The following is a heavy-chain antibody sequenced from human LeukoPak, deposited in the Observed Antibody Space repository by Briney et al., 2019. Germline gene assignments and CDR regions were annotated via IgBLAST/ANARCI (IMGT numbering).Heavy chain of an antibody. CDR1: GFTFDIYS. CDR3: AKYGFSYCSGTSCIPH. J-gene: IGHJ4*02. V-gene: IGHV3-23*01. CDR2: ITGSGGNT. Sequence: GGSLRLSCAASGFTFDIYSMSWVRQAPGKGLEWVSGITGSGGNTYYAESVRGRFTISRDNSKNTLYLHMNSLRAEDTAVYYCAKYGFSYCSGTSCIPHWGQGTRVTVSS. D-gene: IGHD2-2*01.